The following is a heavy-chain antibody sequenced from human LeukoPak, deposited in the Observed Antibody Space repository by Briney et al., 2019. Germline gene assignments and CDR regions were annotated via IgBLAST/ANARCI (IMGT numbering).Heavy chain of an antibody. CDR2: INHSGST. D-gene: IGHD3-9*01. V-gene: IGHV4-34*01. CDR1: GGSFSGYY. Sequence: PSETLSLTCAVYGGSFSGYYWSWIRQPPGKGLEWIGEINHSGSTNYNPSLKSRVTISVDTSKNQFSLKLSSVTAADTAVYYCARASLEYYDILTGYYSSPFDCWGQGALVTVSS. J-gene: IGHJ4*02. CDR3: ARASLEYYDILTGYYSSPFDC.